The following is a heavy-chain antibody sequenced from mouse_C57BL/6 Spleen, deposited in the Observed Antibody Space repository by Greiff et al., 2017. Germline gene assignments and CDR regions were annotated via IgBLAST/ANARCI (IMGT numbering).Heavy chain of an antibody. CDR2: IYPSDSET. J-gene: IGHJ4*01. CDR1: GYTFTSYW. V-gene: IGHV1-61*01. Sequence: QVQLQQPGAELVRPGSSVKLSCKASGYTFTSYWMDWVKQRPGQGLEWIGNIYPSDSETHYNQKFKDKATLTVDKSSSTAYMQLSSLTSEDSAVYYCARGASNSYYAMDYWGQGTSVTVSS. CDR3: ARGASNSYYAMDY. D-gene: IGHD2-5*01.